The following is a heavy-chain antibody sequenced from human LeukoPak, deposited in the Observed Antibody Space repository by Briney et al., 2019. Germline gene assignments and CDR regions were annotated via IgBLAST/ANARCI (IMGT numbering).Heavy chain of an antibody. V-gene: IGHV3-23*01. CDR1: GFTFSTYA. CDR2: INGSDAGT. Sequence: PGGSLRLSCAASGFTFSTYAMSCVRQSPGKGLEWVSAINGSDAGTYYADSVKGRFSVSRDNSKNTLYLQMNRRRAENTATYYCAKGSLGSCRGVICYSLDYWGQGSLVTVSS. J-gene: IGHJ4*02. CDR3: AKGSLGSCRGVICYSLDY. D-gene: IGHD2-15*01.